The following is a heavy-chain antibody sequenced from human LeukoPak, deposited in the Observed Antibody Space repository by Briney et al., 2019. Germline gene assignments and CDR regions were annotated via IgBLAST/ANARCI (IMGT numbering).Heavy chain of an antibody. CDR1: GFIFSNYW. J-gene: IGHJ4*02. Sequence: GGSLRLSCAASGFIFSNYWMSWVRQAPGKGLEWVANINQDGSEKDYVDSVKGRFTISRDNVKNSLYLQMNSLRAEDTAVYYCARGPSHFDYWGQGTLVTVSS. CDR3: ARGPSHFDY. D-gene: IGHD2-2*01. CDR2: INQDGSEK. V-gene: IGHV3-7*03.